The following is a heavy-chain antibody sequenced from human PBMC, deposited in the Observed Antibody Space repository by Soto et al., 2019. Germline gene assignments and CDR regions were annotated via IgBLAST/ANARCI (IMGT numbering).Heavy chain of an antibody. V-gene: IGHV4-34*02. CDR3: ARLRWEQPWVFDY. D-gene: IGHD1-26*01. CDR1: GGSFRGYY. J-gene: IGHJ4*02. CDR2: INHSGGT. Sequence: QVQLQPWGAGLLKPSETLSLTCAVYGGSFRGYYWSWIRQPPVKGLEWIGEINHSGGTNYNPSLKSRVTISVDTSKNQFSLKLSSVTAADTAVFYCARLRWEQPWVFDYWGQGTLVTVSS.